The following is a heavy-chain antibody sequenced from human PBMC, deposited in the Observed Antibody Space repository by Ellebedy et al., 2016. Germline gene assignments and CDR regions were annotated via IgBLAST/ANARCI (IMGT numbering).Heavy chain of an antibody. J-gene: IGHJ6*02. CDR3: AKDDGRTTRKYYGMDV. V-gene: IGHV3-30-3*01. CDR1: GFTFSRYS. D-gene: IGHD2/OR15-2a*01. Sequence: GESLKISCAASGFTFSRYSIHWVRQAPGKGLEWVAVVSYGGDSKYNADAVKGRFSISRDNSKNMVYLQMNSLRVEDTAVYYCAKDDGRTTRKYYGMDVWGQGTTVTVSS. CDR2: VSYGGDSK.